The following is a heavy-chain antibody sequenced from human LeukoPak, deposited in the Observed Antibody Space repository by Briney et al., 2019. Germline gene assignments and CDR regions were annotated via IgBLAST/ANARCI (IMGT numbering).Heavy chain of an antibody. J-gene: IGHJ4*02. V-gene: IGHV4-30-4*08. CDR3: ARVDPSNDHFDY. CDR2: IYYSGST. Sequence: SQTLSLTCTVSGGSISSGDYYWSWIRQPPGKGLEWIGYIYYSGSTYYNPSLKSRVTISVDTSKNQFSLKLSSVTAADTAVYYCARVDPSNDHFDYWGQGTLVTVSS. D-gene: IGHD4-11*01. CDR1: GGSISSGDYY.